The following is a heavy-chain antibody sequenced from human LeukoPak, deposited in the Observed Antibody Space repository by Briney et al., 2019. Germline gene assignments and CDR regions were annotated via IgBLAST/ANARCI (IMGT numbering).Heavy chain of an antibody. V-gene: IGHV3-66*01. CDR3: AKDRPLNWGYYFDY. D-gene: IGHD7-27*01. Sequence: GGSLRLSCAASGFNVSTNYMTWVRQAPGKGLEWVSVIYSGGSTYYADSVKGRFTISRDTSKNTLYLQMNSLRAEDTAVYYCAKDRPLNWGYYFDYWGQGTLVTVSS. J-gene: IGHJ4*02. CDR2: IYSGGST. CDR1: GFNVSTNY.